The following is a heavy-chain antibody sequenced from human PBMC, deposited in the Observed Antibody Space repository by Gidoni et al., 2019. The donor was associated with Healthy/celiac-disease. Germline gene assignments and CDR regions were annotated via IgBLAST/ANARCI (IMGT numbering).Heavy chain of an antibody. CDR2: SNHSGST. CDR1: GGSFSGFY. V-gene: IGHV4-34*01. J-gene: IGHJ4*02. D-gene: IGHD4-17*01. Sequence: VQLPHWGAALWKLSETPSRTFVVYGGSFSGFYWSWIRQRPGKGLEWIGESNHSGSTKYNPALKSRVTISVDTTKNQVCMKLSSVTAADTAVYYCTRRSYTGTRSRVSDYFDYWGKGTLVTVSS. CDR3: TRRSYTGTRSRVSDYFDY.